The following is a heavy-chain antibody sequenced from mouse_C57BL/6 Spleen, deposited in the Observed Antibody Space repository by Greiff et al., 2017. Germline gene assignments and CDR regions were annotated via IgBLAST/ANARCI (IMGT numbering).Heavy chain of an antibody. Sequence: QVQLQQPGAELVKPGASVKLSCKASGYTFTSYWMHWVKQRPGQGLEWIGMIHPNSGSTNYNEKFKSKATLTVDKSSSTAYMQLSSLTSEDSAVYYCARWVLGPYPMDYWGQGTSVTVSS. CDR1: GYTFTSYW. D-gene: IGHD4-1*01. V-gene: IGHV1-64*01. CDR3: ARWVLGPYPMDY. J-gene: IGHJ4*01. CDR2: IHPNSGST.